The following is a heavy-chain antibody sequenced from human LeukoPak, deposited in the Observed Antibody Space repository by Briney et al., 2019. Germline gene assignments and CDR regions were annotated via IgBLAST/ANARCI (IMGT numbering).Heavy chain of an antibody. Sequence: GGSLRLSCAASGFTFSSYGMHWVRQAPGKGLEWVAVIWYDGSNKYYADSVKGRFTISRDNSKNTLYLQMNSLRAEDTAVYYCARGTVLLWFGVDYWGQGTLVTVSS. J-gene: IGHJ4*02. CDR1: GFTFSSYG. D-gene: IGHD3-10*01. V-gene: IGHV3-33*01. CDR2: IWYDGSNK. CDR3: ARGTVLLWFGVDY.